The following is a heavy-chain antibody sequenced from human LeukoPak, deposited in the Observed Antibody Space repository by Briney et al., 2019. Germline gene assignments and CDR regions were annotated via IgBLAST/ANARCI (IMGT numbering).Heavy chain of an antibody. CDR3: ARYSYGSGYFDY. CDR1: GGSINTYY. V-gene: IGHV4-59*01. D-gene: IGHD3-10*01. J-gene: IGHJ4*02. CDR2: IYYSGST. Sequence: PSETLSLTCIVSGGSINTYYWSWIRQPPGEGLEWIGYIYYSGSTNYNSSLKRRVTISIDTSKNQFSLKLSSVTAADTAVYYCARYSYGSGYFDYWGQGTLVTVSS.